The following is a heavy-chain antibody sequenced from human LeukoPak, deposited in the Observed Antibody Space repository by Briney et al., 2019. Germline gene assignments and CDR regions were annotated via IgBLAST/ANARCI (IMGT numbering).Heavy chain of an antibody. D-gene: IGHD4-23*01. Sequence: SETLSLACAVFGVSIRSGESFSSWIRQPPGKGLEWIGYIYNSGSDPYNPSLESRIRISADTSRKHFSLKLTSVTAADTAVYNCARARPTVVTPEHFQFWGQGTLVTVSS. J-gene: IGHJ1*01. CDR3: ARARPTVVTPEHFQF. V-gene: IGHV4-30-4*01. CDR1: GVSIRSGESF. CDR2: IYNSGSD.